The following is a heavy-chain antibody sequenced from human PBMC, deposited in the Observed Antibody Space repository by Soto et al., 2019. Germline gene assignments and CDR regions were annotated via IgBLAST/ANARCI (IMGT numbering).Heavy chain of an antibody. V-gene: IGHV1-69*12. J-gene: IGHJ5*02. Sequence: QVQLVQSGAEVKKPGSSVKVSCKASGGTFSSYAISWVRQAPGQGLEWMGGIIPIFGTTNYAQKFQGRVTITADESTSTAYMELSSLRSEDTAVYYCARARRLGDFGVVNAFDPWGQGTLVTVSS. D-gene: IGHD3-3*01. CDR1: GGTFSSYA. CDR3: ARARRLGDFGVVNAFDP. CDR2: IIPIFGTT.